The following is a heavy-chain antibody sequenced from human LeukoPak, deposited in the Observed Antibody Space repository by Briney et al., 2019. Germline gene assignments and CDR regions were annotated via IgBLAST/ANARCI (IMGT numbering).Heavy chain of an antibody. Sequence: PSETLSFTCAVYGGSFSVYYWSWLRQPPGKGLEWIGFIFYSGTTNYNPSLKSRVTISVDTSKNQFSLKLSSVTAADTAVYYCARGGWNKFDYWGQGTLVTVSS. V-gene: IGHV4-59*01. D-gene: IGHD3-22*01. J-gene: IGHJ4*02. CDR2: IFYSGTT. CDR1: GGSFSVYY. CDR3: ARGGWNKFDY.